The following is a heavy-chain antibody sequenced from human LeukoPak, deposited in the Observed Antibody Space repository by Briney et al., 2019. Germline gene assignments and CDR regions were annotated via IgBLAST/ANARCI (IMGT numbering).Heavy chain of an antibody. J-gene: IGHJ6*03. D-gene: IGHD3-10*01. CDR2: ISYDGSNK. CDR3: AKPYYGSGSYYYYYYMDV. V-gene: IGHV3-30*18. CDR1: GFTFSSYG. Sequence: SGRSLRLSCAVSGFTFSSYGMHWVRQAPGKGLEWVAVISYDGSNKYYADSVKGRFTISRDNSKNTLYLQMNSLRAEDTAVYYCAKPYYGSGSYYYYYYMDVWGKGTAVTVSS.